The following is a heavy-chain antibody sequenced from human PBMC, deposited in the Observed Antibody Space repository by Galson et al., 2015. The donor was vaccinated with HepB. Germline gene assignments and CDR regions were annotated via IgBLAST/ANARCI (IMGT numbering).Heavy chain of an antibody. CDR3: AKATPMTTRTATNWFDP. CDR1: GFTFSSYA. CDR2: ISGSGGST. Sequence: SLRLSCAASGFTFSSYAMSWVRQAPGKGLEWVSAISGSGGSTYYADSVKGRFTISRDNSKNTLYLQMNSLRAEDTAVYYCAKATPMTTRTATNWFDPWGQGTLVTVSS. V-gene: IGHV3-23*01. J-gene: IGHJ5*02. D-gene: IGHD4-17*01.